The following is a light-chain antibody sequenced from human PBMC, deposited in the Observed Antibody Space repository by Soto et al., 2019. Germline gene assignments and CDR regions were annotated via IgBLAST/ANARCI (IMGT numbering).Light chain of an antibody. CDR3: SSYTPSDATYVV. J-gene: IGLJ2*01. CDR2: EVN. V-gene: IGLV2-14*01. Sequence: VLTAPGCVCGSPGQAITISCTGTSSDVGGYNYVSWYQQHPGKAPKLMIFEVNTRPSGVSNRFSGSKSGNTASLTISGLQTEDEADYYCSSYTPSDATYVVFGGGTQLTVL. CDR1: SSDVGGYNY.